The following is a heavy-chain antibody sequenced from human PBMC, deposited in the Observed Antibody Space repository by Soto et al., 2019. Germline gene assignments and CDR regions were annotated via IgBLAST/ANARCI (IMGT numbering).Heavy chain of an antibody. CDR2: ISAYNGNT. Sequence: QVQLVQSGAEVKKPGASVKVSCKASGYTFTSYGISWVRQAPGQGLEWMGWISAYNGNTNYAQKLQGRVTMTTDTTTSTAYMELRSLRSDDTAVYYCARGLVMGDPYYYYYYYMDVWGKGTTVTVSS. D-gene: IGHD2-15*01. CDR1: GYTFTSYG. J-gene: IGHJ6*03. CDR3: ARGLVMGDPYYYYYYYMDV. V-gene: IGHV1-18*01.